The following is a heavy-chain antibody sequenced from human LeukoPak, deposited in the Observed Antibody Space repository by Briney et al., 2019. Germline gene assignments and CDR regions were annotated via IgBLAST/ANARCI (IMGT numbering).Heavy chain of an antibody. CDR1: GFKFGSYA. J-gene: IGHJ4*02. Sequence: QTGRSLRLSCTGSGFKFGSYAISWVRQAPGKGLEWVSVISGSGVTTNYADSVKGRFTISRDNSKNTLYLQMNNLRADDTAVYYCTKDLTIQIWLLGFDSWGQGTLVTVAS. CDR2: ISGSGVTT. D-gene: IGHD3-22*01. V-gene: IGHV3-23*01. CDR3: TKDLTIQIWLLGFDS.